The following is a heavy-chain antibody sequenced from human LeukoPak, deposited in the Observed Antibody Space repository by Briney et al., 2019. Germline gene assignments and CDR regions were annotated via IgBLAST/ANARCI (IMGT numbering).Heavy chain of an antibody. CDR1: GFTFSSYS. D-gene: IGHD3-10*01. CDR3: ARGGGNYGKYYFDY. CDR2: ISSSSSTI. J-gene: IGHJ4*02. V-gene: IGHV3-48*01. Sequence: GGSLRLSCAASGFTFSSYSMNWVRQAPGKGLEWVSYISSSSSTIYYADSVKGRFTISRDNSKNTLYLQMNSLRAEDSAVYYCARGGGNYGKYYFDYWGQGTLVTVSS.